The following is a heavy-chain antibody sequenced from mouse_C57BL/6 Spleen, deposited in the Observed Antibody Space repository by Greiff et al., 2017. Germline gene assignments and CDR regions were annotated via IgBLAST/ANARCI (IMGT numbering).Heavy chain of an antibody. V-gene: IGHV5-6*01. Sequence: EVMLVESGGDLVKPGGSLKLSCAASGFTFSSYGMSWVRQTPDKRLEWVATISSGGSYTYYPDSVKGRFTISRDNAKNTLYLQMSSLKSEDTAMYYCSRHGDYGGFGYWGQGTTLTVSS. CDR3: SRHGDYGGFGY. CDR2: ISSGGSYT. J-gene: IGHJ2*01. CDR1: GFTFSSYG. D-gene: IGHD1-1*02.